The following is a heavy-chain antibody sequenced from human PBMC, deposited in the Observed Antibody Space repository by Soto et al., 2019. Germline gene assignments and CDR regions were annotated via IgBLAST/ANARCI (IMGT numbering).Heavy chain of an antibody. CDR2: VTGSGGTT. V-gene: IGHV3-23*01. CDR1: GFTFSNYA. CDR3: AKLPLDCSGGSCYSYLDY. J-gene: IGHJ4*02. Sequence: GGSLRLSCAASGFTFSNYAMSWVRQTPGKGLEWVSAVTGSGGTTYYADSVKGRFTISRDNSKNTLYLQMNSLRAEDTAVYYCAKLPLDCSGGSCYSYLDYWGQGTLVTVS. D-gene: IGHD2-15*01.